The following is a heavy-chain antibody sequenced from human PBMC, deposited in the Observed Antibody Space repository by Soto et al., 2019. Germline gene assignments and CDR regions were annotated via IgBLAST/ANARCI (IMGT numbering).Heavy chain of an antibody. CDR2: IGESGTPT. J-gene: IGHJ6*02. CDR1: GFIFSSYA. V-gene: IGHV3-23*01. CDR3: ARYITGVRYYGMDV. Sequence: GGSLRLSCAASGFIFSSYAMKWVRQAPGKGLEWVSLIGESGTPTYYADSVKGRFTISRDNSGNTLFLEMYSLRAEDTAVYYCARYITGVRYYGMDVWGQGTTVTVSS. D-gene: IGHD5-18*01.